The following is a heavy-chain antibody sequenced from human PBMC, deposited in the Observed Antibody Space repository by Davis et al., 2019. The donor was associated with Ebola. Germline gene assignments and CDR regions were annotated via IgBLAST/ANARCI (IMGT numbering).Heavy chain of an antibody. Sequence: PSETLSLTCTVSGGSISTYYWSWIRQPPGKGLEWIGEINHSGSTNYNPSLKSRVTISVDTSKNQFSLKLSSVTAADTAVYYCARGLDTAMALRFDPWGQGTLVTVSS. D-gene: IGHD5-18*01. CDR2: INHSGST. J-gene: IGHJ5*02. V-gene: IGHV4-34*01. CDR3: ARGLDTAMALRFDP. CDR1: GGSISTYY.